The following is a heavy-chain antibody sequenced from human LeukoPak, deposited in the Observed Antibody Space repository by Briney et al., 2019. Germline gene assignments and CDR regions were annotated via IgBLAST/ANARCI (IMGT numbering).Heavy chain of an antibody. CDR3: TRDGQVPPSPGYSSSWHFDY. CDR1: GFTFGDYA. V-gene: IGHV3-49*03. J-gene: IGHJ4*02. D-gene: IGHD6-13*01. CDR2: IRGKAYGGTT. Sequence: GGSLRLSCTASGFTFGDYAMSWFRQAPGKGLEWVGFIRGKAYGGTTEYAASVKGRFTISRDDSKSIAYLKMNSLKTKATAVYYYTRDGQVPPSPGYSSSWHFDYWGQGTLVTVSS.